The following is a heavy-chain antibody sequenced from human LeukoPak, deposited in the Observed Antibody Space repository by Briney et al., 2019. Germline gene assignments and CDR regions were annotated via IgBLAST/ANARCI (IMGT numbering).Heavy chain of an antibody. V-gene: IGHV3-9*01. CDR1: GGSISSYY. D-gene: IGHD2-2*01. CDR3: AKDGGYCSSTSCLNFNWFDP. Sequence: LSLTCTVSGGSISSYYWSWIRQPPGKGLEWVPGISWNSGSIGYADSVKGRFTISRDNAKNSLYLQMNSLRAEDTALYYCAKDGGYCSSTSCLNFNWFDPWGQGTLVTVSS. CDR2: ISWNSGSI. J-gene: IGHJ5*02.